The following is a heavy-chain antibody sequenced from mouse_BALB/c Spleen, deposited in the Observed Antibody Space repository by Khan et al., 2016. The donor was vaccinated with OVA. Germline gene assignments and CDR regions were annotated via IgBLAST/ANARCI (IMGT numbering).Heavy chain of an antibody. V-gene: IGHV9-1*02. Sequence: QIQLVQSGPELKKPGETVKISCKASGYTFTNYGMNWVKQAPGKGLKWMGWINTYTGEPTYADDFKGRFVFSLETSASTAYLQISNLNNEDMTTYFSARISSYWYSNVWGAGTTVTVSS. CDR2: INTYTGEP. D-gene: IGHD6-2*01. CDR1: GYTFTNYG. CDR3: ARISSYWYSNV. J-gene: IGHJ1*01.